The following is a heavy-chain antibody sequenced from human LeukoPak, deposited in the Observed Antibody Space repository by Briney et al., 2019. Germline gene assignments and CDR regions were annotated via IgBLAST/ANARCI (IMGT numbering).Heavy chain of an antibody. J-gene: IGHJ4*02. CDR1: GFTFSSYA. CDR2: ISYDGSNK. D-gene: IGHD5-18*01. Sequence: GGSLRLSCAASGFTFSSYAMHWVRQAPGKGLEWVAVISYDGSNKYYADSVKGRSTISRDNSKNTLYLQMNSLRAEDTAVYYCARDLIGDTAMVPYDYWGQGTLVTVSS. CDR3: ARDLIGDTAMVPYDY. V-gene: IGHV3-30*04.